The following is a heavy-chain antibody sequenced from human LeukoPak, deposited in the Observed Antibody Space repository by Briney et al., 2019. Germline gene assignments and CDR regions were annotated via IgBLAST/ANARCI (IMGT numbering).Heavy chain of an antibody. Sequence: PSETLSLTCTVSGGSISSYYWSWIRQPPGKGLEWIGYIYYSGSTNYNPSLKSRVTISVDTSKNQFSLKLSSVTAANTAVYYCARVMQQQLMAFDIWGQGTMVTVSS. J-gene: IGHJ3*02. CDR1: GGSISSYY. CDR3: ARVMQQQLMAFDI. V-gene: IGHV4-59*01. CDR2: IYYSGST. D-gene: IGHD6-13*01.